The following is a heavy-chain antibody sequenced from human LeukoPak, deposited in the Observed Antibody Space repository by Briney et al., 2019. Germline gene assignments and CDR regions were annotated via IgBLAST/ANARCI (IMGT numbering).Heavy chain of an antibody. J-gene: IGHJ4*02. CDR1: GFTFSSYW. V-gene: IGHV3-23*01. CDR3: AKFLPTHIVVANYYFDY. Sequence: GGSLRLSCAASGFTFSSYWMHWVRQAPGKGLEWVSAISGSGGSTYYADSVKGRFTIYRDNSKNTLYLQMNSLRAEDTAVYYCAKFLPTHIVVANYYFDYWGQGTLVTVSS. CDR2: ISGSGGST. D-gene: IGHD2-21*01.